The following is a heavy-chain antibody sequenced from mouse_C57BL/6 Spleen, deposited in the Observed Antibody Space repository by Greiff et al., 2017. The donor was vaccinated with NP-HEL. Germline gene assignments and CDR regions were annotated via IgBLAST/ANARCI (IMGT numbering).Heavy chain of an antibody. CDR1: GYTFTDYY. CDR2: INPNNGGT. Sequence: EVQLQQSGPELVKPGASVKISCKASGYTFTDYYMNWVKQSHGKSLEWIGDINPNNGGTSYNQKFKGKATLTVDKSSSTAYMELRSLTSEDSAVYYCARVHEAMDYWGQGTSVTVSS. V-gene: IGHV1-26*01. CDR3: ARVHEAMDY. J-gene: IGHJ4*01.